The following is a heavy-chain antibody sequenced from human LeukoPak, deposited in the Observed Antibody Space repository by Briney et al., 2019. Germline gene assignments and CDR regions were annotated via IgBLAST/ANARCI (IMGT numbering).Heavy chain of an antibody. Sequence: PGGSLRLSCVASGFAFSSYAMNWVRQAPAKGLDWVSAIGGIGSVTYYADSVKGWFTISRDNSQNTLYLQMNSLKVEDTALYYCAKRGYDSSTWHGLDYWGQGTLVSVSS. V-gene: IGHV3-23*01. D-gene: IGHD6-13*01. CDR1: GFAFSSYA. J-gene: IGHJ4*02. CDR2: IGGIGSVT. CDR3: AKRGYDSSTWHGLDY.